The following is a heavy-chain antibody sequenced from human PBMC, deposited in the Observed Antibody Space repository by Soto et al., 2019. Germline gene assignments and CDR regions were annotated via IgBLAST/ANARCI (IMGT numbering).Heavy chain of an antibody. CDR2: ISYDGSNK. CDR1: GFTFSSYG. Sequence: QVQLVESGGGVVQPGRSLRLSCAASGFTFSSYGMHWVRQAPGKGLEWVAVISYDGSNKYYADSVKGRFTISRDNSKNTLYLQMNSLRAGDTAVYYCANEVTGTTGYYGMDVWGQGTTVTVSS. D-gene: IGHD1-7*01. J-gene: IGHJ6*02. CDR3: ANEVTGTTGYYGMDV. V-gene: IGHV3-30*18.